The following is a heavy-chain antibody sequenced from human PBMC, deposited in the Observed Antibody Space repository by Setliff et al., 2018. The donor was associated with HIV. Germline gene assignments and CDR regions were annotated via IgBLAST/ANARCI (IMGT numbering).Heavy chain of an antibody. CDR3: ARCLYSSGWYPGYYYYYMDV. J-gene: IGHJ6*03. Sequence: GGSLRLSCAASGFTFSSYSMNWVRQTPGKGLEWISYITSTGSTIFYADSVKVRFTISRDNDKNSVHLQMNSLRAEDTAVYYCARCLYSSGWYPGYYYYYMDVWGKGTTVTVSS. CDR1: GFTFSSYS. D-gene: IGHD6-19*01. V-gene: IGHV3-48*01. CDR2: ITSTGSTI.